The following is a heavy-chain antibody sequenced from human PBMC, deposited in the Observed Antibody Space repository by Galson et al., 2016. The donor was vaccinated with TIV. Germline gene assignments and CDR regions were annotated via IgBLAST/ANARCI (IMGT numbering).Heavy chain of an antibody. CDR1: GFTFSGYS. CDR3: ARDRSGYTYGYESPYFDL. D-gene: IGHD5-18*01. Sequence: SLRLSCAASGFTFSGYSMDWVRQAPGKGLEWLSYISSGRSSTIHYADSVKGRFTISRDNARNSLHLQMTSLRAEDTAVYYCARDRSGYTYGYESPYFDLWGRGSLVAVSS. CDR2: ISSGRSSTI. V-gene: IGHV3-48*01. J-gene: IGHJ2*01.